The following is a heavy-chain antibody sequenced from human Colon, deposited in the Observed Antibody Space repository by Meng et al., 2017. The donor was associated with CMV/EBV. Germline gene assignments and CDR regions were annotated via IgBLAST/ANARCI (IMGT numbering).Heavy chain of an antibody. V-gene: IGHV3-23*01. CDR1: GFTFSNCA. CDR2: ITTSGGGR. J-gene: IGHJ5*02. Sequence: GESLKISCAASGFTFSNCAMTWVRQAPGKRLEWVSAITTSGGGRYYAASVKGRFTISRDNSQNTLYLQMNSLGADDTAIYSCAKSTTDHFDYYFGARAQGILVTVSS. D-gene: IGHD3-9*01. CDR3: AKSTTDHFDYYFGA.